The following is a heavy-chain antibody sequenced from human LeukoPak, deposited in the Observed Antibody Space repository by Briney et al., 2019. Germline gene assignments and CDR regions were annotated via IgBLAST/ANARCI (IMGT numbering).Heavy chain of an antibody. V-gene: IGHV3-23*01. J-gene: IGHJ5*02. CDR1: GFIFSEYA. CDR3: AKDRYSNYGNWFDP. CDR2: ISGGGGTT. D-gene: IGHD4-11*01. Sequence: AGGSLRLSCAASGFIFSEYAMNWVRQAPGKGLEWVSAISGGGGTTHYADSVKGRFAVSRDNSKNILYLQMTNLRHEDTALYYCAKDRYSNYGNWFDPWGQGTQVT.